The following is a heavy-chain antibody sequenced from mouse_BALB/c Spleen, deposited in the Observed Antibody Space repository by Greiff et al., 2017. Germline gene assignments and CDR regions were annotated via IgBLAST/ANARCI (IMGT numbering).Heavy chain of an antibody. D-gene: IGHD2-3*01. Sequence: EVKLVESGGGLVQPKGSVKLSCAASGFTFNTYAMNWVRQAPGQGLEWVARISSKSNNYATYYADSVKDRFTISRDDSQSMLYLQMNNLKTEDTALYYCVGHGWLHWYFDVWGAGTTVTVSS. CDR3: VGHGWLHWYFDV. J-gene: IGHJ1*01. CDR2: ISSKSNNYAT. V-gene: IGHV10-1*02. CDR1: GFTFNTYA.